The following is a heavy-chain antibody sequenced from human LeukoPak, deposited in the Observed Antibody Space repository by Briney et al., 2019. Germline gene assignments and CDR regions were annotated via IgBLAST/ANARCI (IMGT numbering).Heavy chain of an antibody. V-gene: IGHV4-31*03. J-gene: IGHJ4*02. D-gene: IGHD3-10*01. CDR3: ARDRSEWLWFGELLDY. CDR1: GGSISSGGYY. CDR2: IYYSGST. Sequence: SQTLSLTCTVSGGSISSGGYYWSWIRQHPGKGLEWIGYIYYSGSTYYNPSLKSRVTISVDTSKNQFSLKLSSVTAADTAVYYCARDRSEWLWFGELLDYWGQGTLVTVSS.